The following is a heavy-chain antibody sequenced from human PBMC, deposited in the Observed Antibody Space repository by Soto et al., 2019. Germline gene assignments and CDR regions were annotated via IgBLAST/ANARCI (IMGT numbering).Heavy chain of an antibody. Sequence: QVQLVQSGAEVKKPGSSVKVSCKASGGTFSSYAISWVRQAPGQGLEWMGGIIPIFGTANYAQKFQGRVTITADESTSTASMELSSRRSEDTAVYYCAREGYGDYGYYYYGMDVWGQGTTVTVSS. V-gene: IGHV1-69*12. D-gene: IGHD4-17*01. J-gene: IGHJ6*02. CDR3: AREGYGDYGYYYYGMDV. CDR2: IIPIFGTA. CDR1: GGTFSSYA.